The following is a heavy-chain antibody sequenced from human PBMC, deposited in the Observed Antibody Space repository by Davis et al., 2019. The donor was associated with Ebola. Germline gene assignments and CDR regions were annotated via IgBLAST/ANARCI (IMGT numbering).Heavy chain of an antibody. CDR1: GFTFSNYG. J-gene: IGHJ6*02. CDR3: ARSSIAARPGYYYGMDV. V-gene: IGHV3-30-3*01. D-gene: IGHD6-6*01. CDR2: MSFDGNNK. Sequence: GESLKISCAASGFTFSNYGVHWVRQAPGKGPEWVAVMSFDGNNKYYADSVKGRFTISRDNSKYTLYLQMNSLRAEDTAVYYCARSSIAARPGYYYGMDVWGQGTTVTVSS.